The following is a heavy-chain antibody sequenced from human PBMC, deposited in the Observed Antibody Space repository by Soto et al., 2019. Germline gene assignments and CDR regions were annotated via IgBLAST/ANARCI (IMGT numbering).Heavy chain of an antibody. CDR3: ARGRGLYNSGRSQLDY. CDR1: GDTFSRYT. D-gene: IGHD1-1*01. CDR2: IIPRFGTT. V-gene: IGHV1-69*01. Sequence: QVQLVQSGAEVKKPGSSVRVSCKASGDTFSRYTVNWVRQAPRQGLEWMGGIIPRFGTTNYAPTLQGRVTITADESTKTVYMELSSLRSEDTALYFCARGRGLYNSGRSQLDYWGQGTLLTVSS. J-gene: IGHJ4*02.